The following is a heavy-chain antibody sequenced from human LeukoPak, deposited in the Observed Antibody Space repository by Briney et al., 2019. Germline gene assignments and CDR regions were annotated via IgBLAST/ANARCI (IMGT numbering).Heavy chain of an antibody. Sequence: PGGSLRLSCAASKFTFSSYAMSWVRQAPGRGLEWVSAISGSGATTYYADSVKGRFTISRDNSKNTLYLQMNSLRAEDTAVYYCAKDRGYNRLDTWELGHWGQGTPVTVAS. CDR1: KFTFSSYA. CDR2: ISGSGATT. J-gene: IGHJ4*02. D-gene: IGHD5-24*01. CDR3: AKDRGYNRLDTWELGH. V-gene: IGHV3-23*01.